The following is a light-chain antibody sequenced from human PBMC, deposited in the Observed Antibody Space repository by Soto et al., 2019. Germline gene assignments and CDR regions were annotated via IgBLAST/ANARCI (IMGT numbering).Light chain of an antibody. Sequence: SVLTQTPSVSGTPGQRVTISCSGSSSNVGGNTVTWYQQLPGTAPKLLIYSNSLRPSGIPDRISGSKSGTSASLAISGLQSEDEADYHCSSWDDTLKGYVFGTGTKVTVL. V-gene: IGLV1-44*01. CDR2: SNS. J-gene: IGLJ1*01. CDR1: SSNVGGNT. CDR3: SSWDDTLKGYV.